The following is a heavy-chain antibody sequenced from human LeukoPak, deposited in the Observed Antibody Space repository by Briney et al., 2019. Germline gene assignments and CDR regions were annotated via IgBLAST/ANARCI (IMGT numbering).Heavy chain of an antibody. V-gene: IGHV1-18*01. Sequence: GASVKVSCKASGYTFTSYRIIWVRHAPGQGLEWMGWISVYTGNTNYTQKLQGRVTMTTDTSTSTAYMELRSLRSDDTAVYYCARGRYFDWLLGFDYWGQGTLVTVSS. D-gene: IGHD3-9*01. CDR2: ISVYTGNT. J-gene: IGHJ4*02. CDR3: ARGRYFDWLLGFDY. CDR1: GYTFTSYR.